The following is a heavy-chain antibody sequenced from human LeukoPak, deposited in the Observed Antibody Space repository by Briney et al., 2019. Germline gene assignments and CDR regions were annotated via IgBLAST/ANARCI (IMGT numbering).Heavy chain of an antibody. D-gene: IGHD2-8*01. CDR2: INHSALT. J-gene: IGHJ4*02. Sequence: PSETLSLTCAVYVGSFSVYYWSWIREPPGKGLECMWEINHSALTNYTQTLKSGVTISVATSKNQLSPKPSSVTAADTAVYYCARGFLYVYSQTQKMLAFDYWGQGTLVTVSS. CDR3: ARGFLYVYSQTQKMLAFDY. V-gene: IGHV4-34*01. CDR1: VGSFSVYY.